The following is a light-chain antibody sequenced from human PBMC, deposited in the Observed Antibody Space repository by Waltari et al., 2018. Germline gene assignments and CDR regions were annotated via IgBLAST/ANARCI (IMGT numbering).Light chain of an antibody. V-gene: IGLV1-51*01. J-gene: IGLJ2*01. CDR3: GTWDSNLSAWI. CDR2: DNH. CDR1: SSNLGRNS. Sequence: QSVLTQPPSVSAAPGQRVTISCSGGSSNLGRNSLTWYQNLPGTAPKLLIYDNHKRPSGIPDRFSGSKSGTSVTLDITGLQTGDEADYYCGTWDSNLSAWIFGGGTKLTVL.